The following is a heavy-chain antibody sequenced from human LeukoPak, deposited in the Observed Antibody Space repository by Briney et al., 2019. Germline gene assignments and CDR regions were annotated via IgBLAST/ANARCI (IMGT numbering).Heavy chain of an antibody. V-gene: IGHV3-30-3*01. Sequence: LPGGSLRLSCAASGFTFSGYAMHWVRQAPGKGLEWVAVISYDGSNKYYADSVKGRFTISRDSSNNTLYLQMNSLRAEDTAVYYCARMLYDYYGMDVWGQGTTVTVSS. D-gene: IGHD2/OR15-2a*01. CDR1: GFTFSGYA. J-gene: IGHJ6*02. CDR3: ARMLYDYYGMDV. CDR2: ISYDGSNK.